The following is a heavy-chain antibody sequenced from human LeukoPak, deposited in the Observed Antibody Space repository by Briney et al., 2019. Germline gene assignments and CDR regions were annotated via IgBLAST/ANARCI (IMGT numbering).Heavy chain of an antibody. D-gene: IGHD3-3*01. CDR3: TTDRLWGVWRQSNSFDY. CDR2: IKSKTDGGEA. Sequence: PGGSLRLSCAASGFTFRNYDMSWVRQAPGKGLEWVGRIKSKTDGGEADYAESVKGRFTISRDDSKNTLYLQMNSLKTEDTALYFCTTDRLWGVWRQSNSFDYWGQGTLVAVSS. CDR1: GFTFRNYD. V-gene: IGHV3-15*01. J-gene: IGHJ4*02.